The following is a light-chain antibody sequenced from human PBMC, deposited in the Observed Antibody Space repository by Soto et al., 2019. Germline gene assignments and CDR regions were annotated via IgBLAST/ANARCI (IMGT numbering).Light chain of an antibody. J-gene: IGLJ2*01. CDR3: AAWDDSLNGHVV. V-gene: IGLV1-44*01. Sequence: QSVLTQPPSASGTPGQRVTISCSGSSSNIGSNTVNWYQQLPGTAPKLLIYSNNQRPSAVPDRFSGSKSGTSASLAISGLESEDEAEYYCAAWDDSLNGHVVFGGGTKLTVL. CDR1: SSNIGSNT. CDR2: SNN.